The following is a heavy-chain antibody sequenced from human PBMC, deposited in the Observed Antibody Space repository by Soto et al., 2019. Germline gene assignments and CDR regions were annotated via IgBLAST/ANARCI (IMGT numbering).Heavy chain of an antibody. J-gene: IGHJ4*02. Sequence: PGGSLRLSCAASGFTFSTYWMYWVRQAPGKGLVWVSRINSDGISTSYADSVKGRFTISRDNAKNTLYLQMNSLRAEDTAVYYCPRSRLHLDYWGQGTLVTLSS. D-gene: IGHD4-4*01. CDR2: INSDGIST. CDR1: GFTFSTYW. CDR3: PRSRLHLDY. V-gene: IGHV3-74*01.